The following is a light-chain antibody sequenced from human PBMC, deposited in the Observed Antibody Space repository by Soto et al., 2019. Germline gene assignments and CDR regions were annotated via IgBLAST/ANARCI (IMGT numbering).Light chain of an antibody. Sequence: EIGLTQSPGTLSLSPGERATLSCRASQSVSSSYLAWYQQKPGQAPRLLIYGASSRATGIPDRFSGSGSWTDFTLPISRLEPEDFGVYYCQQYGSSPPWTFGQGTKVEIK. CDR2: GAS. CDR1: QSVSSSY. CDR3: QQYGSSPPWT. V-gene: IGKV3-20*01. J-gene: IGKJ1*01.